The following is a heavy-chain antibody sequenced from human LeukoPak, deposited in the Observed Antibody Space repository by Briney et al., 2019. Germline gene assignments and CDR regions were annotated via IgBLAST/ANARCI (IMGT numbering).Heavy chain of an antibody. CDR1: GCIFSNYA. Sequence: PGSSVKVSCKASGCIFSNYAISWVRQPPGKGLEWMGGIIPIFGTANYAQKFQGRVTITADKSTSTAYMELSSLRAEDTAVYECAREGNGYGSGWRVNDYWGQGTLVTVSS. CDR3: AREGNGYGSGWRVNDY. CDR2: IIPIFGTA. J-gene: IGHJ4*02. D-gene: IGHD6-19*01. V-gene: IGHV1-69*06.